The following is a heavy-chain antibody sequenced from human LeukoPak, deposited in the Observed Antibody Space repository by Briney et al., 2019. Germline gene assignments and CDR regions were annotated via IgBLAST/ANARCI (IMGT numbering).Heavy chain of an antibody. J-gene: IGHJ4*02. CDR2: IHYSGST. V-gene: IGHV4-34*01. CDR3: ARHGYYDSSGPL. CDR1: GGSFSGYY. Sequence: SETLSLTCAVYGGSFSGYYWSWIRQPPGKGLEWIGYIHYSGSTSYNPSLKSRATISVDTSKNQFSLKLTSVTAADTAVYYCARHGYYDSSGPLWGQGTLVTVSS. D-gene: IGHD3-22*01.